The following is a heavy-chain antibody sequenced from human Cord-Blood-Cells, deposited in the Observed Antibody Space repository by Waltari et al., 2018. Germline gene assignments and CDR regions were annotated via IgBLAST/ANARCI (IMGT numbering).Heavy chain of an antibody. D-gene: IGHD6-6*01. CDR2: IYYSGST. V-gene: IGHV4-39*01. CDR1: VGSITSSSYY. J-gene: IGHJ4*02. Sequence: QLQLQESGPGLVKPSENLSLTCTVPVGSITSSSYYWGCIRQPPGKGLEWIGSIYYSGSTYYNPSLKSRVTISVDTSKNQFSLKLSSVTAADTAVYYCARHGYSSSSYYFDYWGQGTLVTVSS. CDR3: ARHGYSSSSYYFDY.